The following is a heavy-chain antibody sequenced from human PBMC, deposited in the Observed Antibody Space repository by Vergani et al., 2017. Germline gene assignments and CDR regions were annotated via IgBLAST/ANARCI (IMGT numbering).Heavy chain of an antibody. V-gene: IGHV3-30*18. CDR1: GFTFSSYG. D-gene: IGHD3-10*01. CDR2: ISYDGSNK. J-gene: IGHJ4*02. CDR3: ANSISGSYSY. Sequence: VQLVESGGGVVQPGRSLRLSCAASGFTFSSYGMHWVRQAPGKGLEWVAVISYDGSNKYYADSVKGRFTISRDNSKNTLYLQMNSLRAEDTAVYYCANSISGSYSYWGQGTLVTVSS.